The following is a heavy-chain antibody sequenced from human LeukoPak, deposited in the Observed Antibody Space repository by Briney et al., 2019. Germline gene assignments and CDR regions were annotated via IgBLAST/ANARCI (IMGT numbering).Heavy chain of an antibody. Sequence: ASVKVSCKASGGTFTSYDISWVRQAPGQGLEWMGWISAYNGNTNYAQKLQGRVTMTTDTSTSTAYMELRSLRSDDTAVYYCARDNSGWYLYYYYYYMDVWGKGTTVTISS. CDR2: ISAYNGNT. CDR1: GGTFTSYD. V-gene: IGHV1-18*01. CDR3: ARDNSGWYLYYYYYYMDV. D-gene: IGHD6-19*01. J-gene: IGHJ6*03.